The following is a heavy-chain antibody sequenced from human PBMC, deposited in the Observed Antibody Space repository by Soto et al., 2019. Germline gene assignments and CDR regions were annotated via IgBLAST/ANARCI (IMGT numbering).Heavy chain of an antibody. CDR3: ARDGPGMHV. CDR2: SFFTRIP. Sequence: QVQLQESGPGLVRPSETLSLTCTVSGGSVTTGSYNWSWIRRPPGKGLEWIGNSFFTRIPHYNPSLNDRVTMSVDTSTKQFSLTVTSVTAADTAVYYCARDGPGMHVWAQGATVTVSS. CDR1: GGSVTTGSYN. V-gene: IGHV4-61*01. J-gene: IGHJ6*02.